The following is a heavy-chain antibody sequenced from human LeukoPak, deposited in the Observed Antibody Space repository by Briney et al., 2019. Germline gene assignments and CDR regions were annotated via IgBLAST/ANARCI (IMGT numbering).Heavy chain of an antibody. CDR1: GFTFSTYW. CDR3: ARGGLITVGSVIANPFDY. Sequence: GGSLRLSCAASGFTFSTYWMHWVRQAPGKGLVWVSRINSDGSSTSYADSVKGRFTISRDNAKNTLYLQMNSLRAEDTAVYYCARGGLITVGSVIANPFDYWGQGILVTVSS. CDR2: INSDGSST. D-gene: IGHD3-16*02. V-gene: IGHV3-74*01. J-gene: IGHJ4*02.